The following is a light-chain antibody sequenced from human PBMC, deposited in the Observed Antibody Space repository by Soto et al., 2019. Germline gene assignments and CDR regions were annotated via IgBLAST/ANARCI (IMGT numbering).Light chain of an antibody. CDR2: EFS. CDR1: TNDLGSYNY. V-gene: IGLV2-14*01. Sequence: SALTQPASVSGSPGQSITISCTGTTNDLGSYNYVSWYQQRPGQAPKLIIIEFSNRPSGVSTRFSGSKSGNVASLTISGLLAEDEADYYCSSYTTSSTIVFGTGTKLTVL. CDR3: SSYTTSSTIV. J-gene: IGLJ1*01.